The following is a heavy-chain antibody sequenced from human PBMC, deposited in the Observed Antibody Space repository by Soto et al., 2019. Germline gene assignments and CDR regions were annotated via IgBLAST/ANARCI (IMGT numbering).Heavy chain of an antibody. V-gene: IGHV5-51*01. CDR1: GYSFTTYW. J-gene: IGHJ4*02. D-gene: IGHD5-12*01. Sequence: GESLKISCKGSGYSFTTYWIGWVRQMPGKGLEWLGIIYPGDSDTRYSPSIQGQVTMSADKSIRTAYLQWSSLKASDTAVYYCARPSRREGYPFLFALWGQGTLVTVSS. CDR3: ARPSRREGYPFLFAL. CDR2: IYPGDSDT.